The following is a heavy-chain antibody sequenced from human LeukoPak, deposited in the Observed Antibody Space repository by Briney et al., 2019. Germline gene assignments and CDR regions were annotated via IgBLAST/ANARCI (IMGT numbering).Heavy chain of an antibody. CDR3: ASLGAGYSKPLDY. J-gene: IGHJ4*02. CDR1: GFTFSSYS. D-gene: IGHD6-13*01. CDR2: IRSSSSYI. Sequence: GGSLRLSCAASGFTFSSYSMNWVRQAPGKGLEWVSSIRSSSSYIYYADSVKGRFTISRDNAKNSLYLQMNSLRAEDTAVYYCASLGAGYSKPLDYWGQGTLVTVSS. V-gene: IGHV3-21*01.